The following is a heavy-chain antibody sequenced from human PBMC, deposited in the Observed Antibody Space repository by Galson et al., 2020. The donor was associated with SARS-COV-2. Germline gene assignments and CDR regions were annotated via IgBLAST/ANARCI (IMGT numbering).Heavy chain of an antibody. Sequence: SVKVSCKASGGTFSSYAISWVRQAPGQGLEWMGGIIPILGIANYAQKFQGRVTITADKSTSTAYMELSSLRSEDTAVYYCARDRGYSYGYEHYYYYYMDVWGKGTTVTVSS. J-gene: IGHJ6*03. V-gene: IGHV1-69*10. CDR2: IIPILGIA. CDR1: GGTFSSYA. CDR3: ARDRGYSYGYEHYYYYYMDV. D-gene: IGHD5-18*01.